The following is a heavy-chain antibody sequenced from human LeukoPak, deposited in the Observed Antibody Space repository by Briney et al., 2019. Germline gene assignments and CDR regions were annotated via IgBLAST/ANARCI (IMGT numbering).Heavy chain of an antibody. V-gene: IGHV4-59*06. CDR2: IYYSGST. Sequence: SETLSLTCTVSGGSISSYYWSWIRQHPGKGLEWIGYIYYSGSTYYNPSLKSRVTISVDTSKNQFSLKLSSVTAADTAVYYCARGVSKGRYDFWSGYYDNWFDPWGQGTLVTVSS. CDR3: ARGVSKGRYDFWSGYYDNWFDP. CDR1: GGSISSYY. D-gene: IGHD3-3*01. J-gene: IGHJ5*02.